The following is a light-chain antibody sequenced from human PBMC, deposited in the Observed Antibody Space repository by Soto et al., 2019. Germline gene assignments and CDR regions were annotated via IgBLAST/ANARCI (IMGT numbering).Light chain of an antibody. CDR2: AAS. CDR1: QTIGNY. CDR3: QQYNSYSPT. V-gene: IGKV1-39*01. Sequence: DIQMTQAPSSLPASVGDRVTITCRASQTIGNYLNWYQQRPGKAPNLLISAASTLQSGVPSRFSGSGSGTDFTLTISSLQPDDFATYYCQQYNSYSPTFGQGTKVEIK. J-gene: IGKJ1*01.